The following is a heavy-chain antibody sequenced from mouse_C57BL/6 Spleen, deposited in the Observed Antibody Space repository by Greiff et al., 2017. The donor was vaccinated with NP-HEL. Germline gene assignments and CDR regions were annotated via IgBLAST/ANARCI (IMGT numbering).Heavy chain of an antibody. CDR1: GYTFTSYW. J-gene: IGHJ2*01. CDR3: ARALLHHDFDY. V-gene: IGHV1-61*01. CDR2: IYPSDSET. D-gene: IGHD1-2*01. Sequence: QVQLQQPGAELVRPGSSVKLSCKASGYTFTSYWMDWVKQRPGQGLEWIGNIYPSDSETHYNQKFKDKATLTVDKSSSTAYMQLSSLTSEDSAVYYCARALLHHDFDYWGQGTTLTVSS.